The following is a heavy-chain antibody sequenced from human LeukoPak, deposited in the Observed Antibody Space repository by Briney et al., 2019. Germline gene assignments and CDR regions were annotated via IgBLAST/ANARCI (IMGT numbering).Heavy chain of an antibody. CDR2: INTYNGNT. Sequence: GSVKVSCKASGYTFTNFAISWVRQAPGEGLEWMGWINTYNGNTDYAQKVKDRVTMTADKSTSTAYMELRSLRSDDTAVYYCTREDLCGGNVYRCGGSDSCGQGTLVTVSS. J-gene: IGHJ4*02. D-gene: IGHD4-23*01. CDR3: TREDLCGGNVYRCGGSDS. V-gene: IGHV1-18*01. CDR1: GYTFTNFA.